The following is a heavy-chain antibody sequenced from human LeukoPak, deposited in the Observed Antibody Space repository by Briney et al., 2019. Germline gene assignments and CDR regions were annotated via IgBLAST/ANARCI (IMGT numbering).Heavy chain of an antibody. J-gene: IGHJ3*02. V-gene: IGHV4-59*08. CDR2: IYYSGST. CDR1: GGSISSYY. D-gene: IGHD3-16*01. CDR3: ARARVSGGWDAFEI. Sequence: SETLSLTCTVSGGSISSYYWSWIRQPPGKGLEWIGYIYYSGSTNYNPSLKSRVTISVDTSKNQFSLKLSSVTAADTAVYYCARARVSGGWDAFEIWGQGTMVTVSS.